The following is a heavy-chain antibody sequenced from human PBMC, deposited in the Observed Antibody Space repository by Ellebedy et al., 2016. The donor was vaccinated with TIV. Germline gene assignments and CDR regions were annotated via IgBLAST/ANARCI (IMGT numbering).Heavy chain of an antibody. Sequence: ASVKVSCXASGYTFTGYYMHWVRQAPGQGLEWMGWINPNSGGTNYAQKFQGRVTMTRDTSISTAYMELSRLRSDDTAVYYCARVVPAAKGPIDYWGQGTLVTVSS. CDR1: GYTFTGYY. CDR3: ARVVPAAKGPIDY. CDR2: INPNSGGT. J-gene: IGHJ4*02. D-gene: IGHD2-2*01. V-gene: IGHV1-2*02.